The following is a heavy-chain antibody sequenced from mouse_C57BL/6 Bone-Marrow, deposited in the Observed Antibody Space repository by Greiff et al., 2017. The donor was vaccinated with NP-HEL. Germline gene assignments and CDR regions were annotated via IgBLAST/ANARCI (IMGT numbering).Heavy chain of an antibody. J-gene: IGHJ3*01. CDR2: ISSGGDYI. Sequence: EVKLMESGEGLVKPGGSLKLSCAASGFTFSSYAMSWVRQTPEKRLEWVAYISSGGDYIYYADTVKGRFTISRDNARNTLYLQMSSLKSEDTAMYYCTRNGQRGFAYWGQGTLVTVSA. CDR3: TRNGQRGFAY. V-gene: IGHV5-9-1*02. CDR1: GFTFSSYA. D-gene: IGHD6-1*01.